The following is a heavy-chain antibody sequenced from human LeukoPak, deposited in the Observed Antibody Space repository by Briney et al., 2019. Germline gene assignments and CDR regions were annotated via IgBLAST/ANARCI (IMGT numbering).Heavy chain of an antibody. D-gene: IGHD3-22*01. CDR3: ARDISGFNTGGRFDL. Sequence: TVKVSCKASGGTFSSYAISWVRQAPGQGLEWMGRIIPIFGTANYEQKFQGRVTITTDESTSTAYMELSSLRSEDTAVYYCARDISGFNTGGRFDLWGQGTLVTVSS. J-gene: IGHJ5*02. CDR2: IIPIFGTA. V-gene: IGHV1-69*05. CDR1: GGTFSSYA.